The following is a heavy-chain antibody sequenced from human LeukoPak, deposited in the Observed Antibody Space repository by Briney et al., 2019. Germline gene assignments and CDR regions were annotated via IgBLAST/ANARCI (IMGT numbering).Heavy chain of an antibody. V-gene: IGHV3-23*01. J-gene: IGHJ4*01. CDR1: GLTFSNSA. D-gene: IGHD6-19*01. CDR3: AKGIYSSGWSYFDY. Sequence: GGSLRLSCAASGLTFSNSAMSWVRQAPGKGVEWVSNLSGSGITTYYADSVKGRLTISRDNSKNKLYVQMNSLSAEDTAVYCCAKGIYSSGWSYFDYWGHGTLVTVSS. CDR2: LSGSGITT.